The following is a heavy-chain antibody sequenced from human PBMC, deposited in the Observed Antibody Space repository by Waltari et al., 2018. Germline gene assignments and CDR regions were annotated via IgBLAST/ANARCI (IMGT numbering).Heavy chain of an antibody. Sequence: EVQLVESGGGLVQHGGSLRLPCAASGLTFSSYGMNWVRQAPGKGLEWISYISGSGTTIYYADSVKGRFTISRDDAENSLYLQMNSLRAEDTALYYCARRFDSWGQGTRVTVSS. CDR3: ARRFDS. V-gene: IGHV3-48*03. CDR2: ISGSGTTI. J-gene: IGHJ4*02. CDR1: GLTFSSYG.